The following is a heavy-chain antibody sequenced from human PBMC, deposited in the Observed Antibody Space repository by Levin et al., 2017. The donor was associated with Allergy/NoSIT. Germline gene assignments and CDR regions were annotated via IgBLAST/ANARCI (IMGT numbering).Heavy chain of an antibody. CDR2: IYYSGST. V-gene: IGHV4-59*01. Sequence: SETLSLTCTVSGGSISSYYWSWIRQPPGKGLEWIGYIYYSGSTNYNPSLKSRVTISVDTSKNQFSLKLSSVTAADTAVYYCARARSNRKVVPAVHLDYWGQGTLVTVSS. D-gene: IGHD2-2*01. CDR1: GGSISSYY. J-gene: IGHJ4*02. CDR3: ARARSNRKVVPAVHLDY.